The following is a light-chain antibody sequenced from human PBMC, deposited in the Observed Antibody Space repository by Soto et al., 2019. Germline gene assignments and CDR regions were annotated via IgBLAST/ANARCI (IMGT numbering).Light chain of an antibody. CDR1: QSISSW. J-gene: IGKJ3*01. Sequence: DIQMTQSPSTLSESVGDRVTITCRASQSISSWLAWYQQKPGKAPKLLIYDASSLESGVPSRFSGSGSGTEFTLTISSLQPDDFATYYCQQYNSEFTFGPGTKVDIK. CDR2: DAS. CDR3: QQYNSEFT. V-gene: IGKV1-5*01.